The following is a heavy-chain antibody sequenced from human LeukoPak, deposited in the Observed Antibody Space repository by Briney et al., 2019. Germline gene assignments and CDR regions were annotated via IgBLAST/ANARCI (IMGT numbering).Heavy chain of an antibody. CDR1: GDSISSSY. Sequence: SEALSLTCTVSGDSISSSYWSWIRQPPGKGLEWIAYIYNSGSTNYNPSLKSRVTISVDTSKNQFSLRLSSVIAADTAVYYCGRDALVGYFSYYYMDVWSKGTTVTVSS. CDR3: GRDALVGYFSYYYMDV. V-gene: IGHV4-4*08. J-gene: IGHJ6*03. CDR2: IYNSGST. D-gene: IGHD2-15*01.